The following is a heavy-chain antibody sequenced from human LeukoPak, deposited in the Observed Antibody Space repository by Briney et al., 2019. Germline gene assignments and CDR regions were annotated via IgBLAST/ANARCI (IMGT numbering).Heavy chain of an antibody. D-gene: IGHD6-13*01. V-gene: IGHV4-4*07. CDR2: IYTSGST. CDR1: GGSISSYY. J-gene: IGHJ4*02. Sequence: SETLSLTCTVSGGSISSYYWSWIRQPAGKGLEWIGRIYTSGSTNYNPSLTSRVTISVDTSKNQFSLKLSSVTAADTAVYYCARDRVPYSSSTFFDYWGQGTLVTVSS. CDR3: ARDRVPYSSSTFFDY.